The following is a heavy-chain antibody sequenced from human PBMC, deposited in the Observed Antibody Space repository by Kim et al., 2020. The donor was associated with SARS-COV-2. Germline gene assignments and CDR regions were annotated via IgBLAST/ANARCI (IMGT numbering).Heavy chain of an antibody. Sequence: SVKVSCKASGGTFSSYAISWVRQAPGQGLEWMGRIIPILGIANYAQKFQGRVTITADKSTSTAYMELSSLRSEDTAVYYCARDTCKRWLQPWGGYYVDYWGQGTLVTVSS. CDR1: GGTFSSYA. J-gene: IGHJ4*02. V-gene: IGHV1-69*04. D-gene: IGHD5-12*01. CDR2: IIPILGIA. CDR3: ARDTCKRWLQPWGGYYVDY.